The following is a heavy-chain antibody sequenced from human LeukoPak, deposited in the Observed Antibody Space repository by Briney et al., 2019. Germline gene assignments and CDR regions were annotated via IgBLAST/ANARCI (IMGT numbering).Heavy chain of an antibody. CDR3: ARDEPPLQKDGAFDI. D-gene: IGHD5-24*01. V-gene: IGHV4-4*07. CDR1: GGSISSYY. J-gene: IGHJ3*02. CDR2: IYTSGST. Sequence: PSETLPLTCTVSGGSISSYYWSWIRQPARKGLEWIGRIYTSGSTNYNPSLKSRVTMSVDTSKNQFSLKLSSVTAADTAVYYCARDEPPLQKDGAFDIWGQGTMVTVSS.